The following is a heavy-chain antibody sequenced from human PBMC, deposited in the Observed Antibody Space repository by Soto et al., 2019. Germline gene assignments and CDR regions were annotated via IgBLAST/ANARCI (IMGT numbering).Heavy chain of an antibody. D-gene: IGHD2-15*01. V-gene: IGHV2-5*02. CDR1: GFSLSTSGVG. CDR3: AHLKNPEYCSGGSCYSESGIAFDI. J-gene: IGHJ3*02. CDR2: IYWDDDK. Sequence: SGPTLVNPTQTLTLTCTFSGFSLSTSGVGVGWIRQPPGKALEWLALIYWDDDKRYSPSLKSRLTITKDTSKNQVVLTMTNMDPVDTATYYCAHLKNPEYCSGGSCYSESGIAFDIWGQGTMVTVSS.